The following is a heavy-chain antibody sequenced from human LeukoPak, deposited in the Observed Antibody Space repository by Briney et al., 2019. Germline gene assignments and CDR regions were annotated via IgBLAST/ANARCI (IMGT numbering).Heavy chain of an antibody. Sequence: SETLSLTCAVSGGPISSSNWWSWVRQPPGKGLEWIGEIYHSGSTNYNPSLKSRVTISVDKSKNQFSLKLSSVTAADTAVYYCARGVYCSGGSCYEDYWGQGTLVTVSS. CDR3: ARGVYCSGGSCYEDY. CDR1: GGPISSSNW. D-gene: IGHD2-15*01. V-gene: IGHV4-4*02. J-gene: IGHJ4*02. CDR2: IYHSGST.